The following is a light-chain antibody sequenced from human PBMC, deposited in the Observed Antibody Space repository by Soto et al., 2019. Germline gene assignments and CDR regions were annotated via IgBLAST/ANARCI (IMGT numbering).Light chain of an antibody. Sequence: EIVLTQSPATLSLSPGDSATLSCTASQDIRIFLAWYQQKPGQAPRLLIYNASQRATGIPARFAGSGSGTDFTLTISSLGPEDFAVYYCQQYNSWPLTFGGGTKVEIK. CDR3: QQYNSWPLT. J-gene: IGKJ4*01. V-gene: IGKV3-11*01. CDR2: NAS. CDR1: QDIRIF.